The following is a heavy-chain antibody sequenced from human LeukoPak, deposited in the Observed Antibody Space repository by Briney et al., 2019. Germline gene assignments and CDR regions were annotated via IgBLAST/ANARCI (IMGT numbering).Heavy chain of an antibody. V-gene: IGHV4-31*03. CDR1: GGSISSGGYY. J-gene: IGHJ6*03. Sequence: PSQTLSLTCTVSGGSISSGGYYWSWIRQHPGKGLEWIGYIYYSGSTYYNPSLKSRVTISVDTSKNQFSLKLSSVTAADTAVYYCARDRSGIVVVPAAIHQSWDDYYMDVWGKGTTVTVSS. CDR3: ARDRSGIVVVPAAIHQSWDDYYMDV. CDR2: IYYSGST. D-gene: IGHD2-2*01.